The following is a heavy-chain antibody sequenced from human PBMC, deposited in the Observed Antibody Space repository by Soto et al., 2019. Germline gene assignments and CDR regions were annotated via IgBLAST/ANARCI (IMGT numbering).Heavy chain of an antibody. CDR1: GGTFSSYA. D-gene: IGHD6-19*01. J-gene: IGHJ5*02. CDR2: INPSGGST. CDR3: ARDGAVAGNWFDP. V-gene: IGHV1-46*01. Sequence: ASVKVSCKASGGTFSSYAISWVRQAPGQGLEWMGIINPSGGSTSYAQKFQGRVTMTRDTSTSTVYMELSSLRSEDTAVYYCARDGAVAGNWFDPWGQGTLVTVSS.